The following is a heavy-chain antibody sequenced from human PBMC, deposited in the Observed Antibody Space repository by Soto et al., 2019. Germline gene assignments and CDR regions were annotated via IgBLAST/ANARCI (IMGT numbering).Heavy chain of an antibody. J-gene: IGHJ5*02. V-gene: IGHV1-8*01. Sequence: ASVKVSCKASGYSFTNNDVSWVRQATGQGLEWMGWMNPGSGDTGYAQKFQGRVTMTRDISVATAYMELSSLRSDDTAIYYCARMATFGSLNWFDPWGQGTQVTVSS. CDR2: MNPGSGDT. D-gene: IGHD3-16*01. CDR1: GYSFTNND. CDR3: ARMATFGSLNWFDP.